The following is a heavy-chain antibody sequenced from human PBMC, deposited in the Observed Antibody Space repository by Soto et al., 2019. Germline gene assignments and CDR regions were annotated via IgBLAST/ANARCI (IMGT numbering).Heavy chain of an antibody. CDR3: AKGLYYYQTSGYPHY. Sequence: EVQLVESGGGLVQPGRSLRLSCAASGFTFPDYTMHWVRKAPGKGLEWVSGISWNSGSIDYADSVKGRFIISRDDAKNCLYLQMNSLRAEDTAFYYCAKGLYYYQTSGYPHYWGQGTLVTVSS. CDR2: ISWNSGSI. CDR1: GFTFPDYT. J-gene: IGHJ4*02. D-gene: IGHD3-22*01. V-gene: IGHV3-9*01.